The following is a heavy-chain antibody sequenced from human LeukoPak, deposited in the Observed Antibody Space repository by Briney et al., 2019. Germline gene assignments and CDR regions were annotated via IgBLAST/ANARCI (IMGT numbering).Heavy chain of an antibody. V-gene: IGHV4-59*01. CDR3: ARVDSSGWAAGWFDP. J-gene: IGHJ5*02. CDR1: GGSISSYY. D-gene: IGHD6-19*01. CDR2: IYYSGST. Sequence: SETLSLTCTVSGGSISSYYWSWIRQPPGKGLECIGYIYYSGSTNYNPSLKSRVTISVDTSKNQFSLKLSSVTAADTAVYYCARVDSSGWAAGWFDPWGQGTLVTVSS.